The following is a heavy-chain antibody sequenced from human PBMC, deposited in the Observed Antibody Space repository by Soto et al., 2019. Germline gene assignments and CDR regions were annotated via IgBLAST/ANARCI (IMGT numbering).Heavy chain of an antibody. D-gene: IGHD3-16*01. CDR2: ISSSSSNI. Sequence: GSLRLSCVASGFTFSDYSMNWVRQAPGKGLEWVSSISSSSSNIDYADSVKGRFTISRDNAKNSLFLQMNSLRAEDTALYYCARTETPRYYYFYFMDVWAKGTTVTVSS. J-gene: IGHJ6*03. CDR3: ARTETPRYYYFYFMDV. V-gene: IGHV3-21*01. CDR1: GFTFSDYS.